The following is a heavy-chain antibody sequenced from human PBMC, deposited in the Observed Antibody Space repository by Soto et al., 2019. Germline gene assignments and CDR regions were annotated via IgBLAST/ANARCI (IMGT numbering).Heavy chain of an antibody. CDR3: ARMGDVPYFYYGLDV. D-gene: IGHD3-16*01. CDR1: GYSFTRYG. J-gene: IGHJ6*02. CDR2: ISGYNANT. Sequence: QVQLVQSGAEVKKPGASVKDACKASGYSFTRYGISWVRQAPGQGLEWMGWISGYNANTNYPENLQGRVTMATDKSTRTACMEVRNLISDDTSVYCWARMGDVPYFYYGLDVWGQGTTVTVSS. V-gene: IGHV1-18*01.